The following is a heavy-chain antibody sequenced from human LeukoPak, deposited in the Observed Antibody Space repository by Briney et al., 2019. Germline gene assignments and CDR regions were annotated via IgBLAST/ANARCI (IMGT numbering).Heavy chain of an antibody. D-gene: IGHD1-26*01. CDR1: GGSLSSGGYY. J-gene: IGHJ4*02. CDR3: ARARIVGAAHFDY. V-gene: IGHV4-30-2*01. CDR2: IHHSGST. Sequence: SETLSLTCTVSGGSLSSGGYYWSWIRQPPGKGLEWIGYIHHSGSTYYNPSLKSRVTISVDRSKNQFSLKLSSVTAADTAVYYCARARIVGAAHFDYWGQGTLVTVSS.